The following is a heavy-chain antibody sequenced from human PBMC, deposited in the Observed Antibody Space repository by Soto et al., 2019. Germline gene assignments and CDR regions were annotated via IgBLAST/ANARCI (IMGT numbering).Heavy chain of an antibody. V-gene: IGHV1-69*05. CDR1: GGTLSSYA. Sequence: QVQLVQSGAEVKKPGSSVKVSCKASGGTLSSYAINWVRQAPGQGLEWMGGIIPIFGTAKYAQKFQGRVTIXXDESTSTAYMELSSLRSEDTAVYYCARDSIYDSSAYYYGDYWGQGTLVTVSS. J-gene: IGHJ4*02. CDR2: IIPIFGTA. D-gene: IGHD3-22*01. CDR3: ARDSIYDSSAYYYGDY.